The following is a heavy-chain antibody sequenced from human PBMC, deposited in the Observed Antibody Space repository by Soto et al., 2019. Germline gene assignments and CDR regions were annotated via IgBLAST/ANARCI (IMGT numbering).Heavy chain of an antibody. CDR2: IYYSGST. V-gene: IGHV4-59*01. CDR1: GGSISSYY. CDR3: ASGGYSYGTFDY. Sequence: AETLSLTCTVSGGSISSYYWSWVRQPPGKGLEWIGYIYYSGSTDYNPSLKSRVTISVDTSKNQFSLKLSSVTAADTAVYYCASGGYSYGTFDYWGQGTLVTVSS. J-gene: IGHJ4*02. D-gene: IGHD5-18*01.